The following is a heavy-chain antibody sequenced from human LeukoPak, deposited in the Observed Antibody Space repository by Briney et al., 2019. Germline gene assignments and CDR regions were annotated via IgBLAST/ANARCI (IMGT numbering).Heavy chain of an antibody. CDR1: GYTFTGYY. Sequence: ASVKVSCKASGYTFTGYYMHWVRQAPGQGLEWMGWINPNSGGTNYAQKFQGWVTMTRDTSISTAYMELSRLRSDDTAVYYCARGRAVVVVAATAPYFDYWGQGTLVTVSS. D-gene: IGHD2-15*01. CDR2: INPNSGGT. J-gene: IGHJ4*02. V-gene: IGHV1-2*04. CDR3: ARGRAVVVVAATAPYFDY.